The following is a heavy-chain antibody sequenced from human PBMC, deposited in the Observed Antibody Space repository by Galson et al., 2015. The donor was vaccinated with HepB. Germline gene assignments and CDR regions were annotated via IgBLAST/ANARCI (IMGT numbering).Heavy chain of an antibody. CDR3: ARVLVYYDSSGYFDY. J-gene: IGHJ4*02. V-gene: IGHV5-51*01. CDR1: GYSFTNYW. CDR2: IYLGNSDI. Sequence: QSGAEVKKPGESLQISCKGSGYSFTNYWIGWVRQMPGKGLEWMGIIYLGNSDIRYSPSFQGQVTISADKSVSTAYLHWSSLKASDTAMYYCARVLVYYDSSGYFDYWGQGTLDTVSS. D-gene: IGHD3-22*01.